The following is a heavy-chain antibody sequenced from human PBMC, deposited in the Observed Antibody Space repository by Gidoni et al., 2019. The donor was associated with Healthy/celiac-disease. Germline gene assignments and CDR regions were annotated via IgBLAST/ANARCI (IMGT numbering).Heavy chain of an antibody. Sequence: APGKRQEWVGFIRSKADGGTTEYDASVKGRFTISRDEAKSIAYLKMNSLKTEDTAVYYCTRDEEYCRSTSCPYYYYYGMDVWGQGTTVTVSS. J-gene: IGHJ6*02. CDR2: IRSKADGGTT. CDR3: TRDEEYCRSTSCPYYYYYGMDV. V-gene: IGHV3-49*02. D-gene: IGHD2-2*01.